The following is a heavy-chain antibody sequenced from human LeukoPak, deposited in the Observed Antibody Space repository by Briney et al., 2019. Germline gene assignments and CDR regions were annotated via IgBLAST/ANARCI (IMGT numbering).Heavy chain of an antibody. Sequence: GASVKVSCKASGYTFTSYYMHWVRQAPGQGLEWMGIINPSGGSTSYAQKFQGRVTMTRDTSISTAYMELSRLRSDDTAVYYCARLGAAFRVGATNHWFDPWGQGTLVTVSS. D-gene: IGHD1-26*01. V-gene: IGHV1-46*01. J-gene: IGHJ5*02. CDR2: INPSGGST. CDR1: GYTFTSYY. CDR3: ARLGAAFRVGATNHWFDP.